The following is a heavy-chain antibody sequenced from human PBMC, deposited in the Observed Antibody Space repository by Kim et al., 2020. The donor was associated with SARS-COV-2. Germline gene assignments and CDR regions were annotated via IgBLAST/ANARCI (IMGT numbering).Heavy chain of an antibody. D-gene: IGHD3-10*01. CDR3: ARDITMVRGVADYGMDV. V-gene: IGHV4-39*07. Sequence: SETLSLTCTVSGGSISSSSYYWGWIRQPPGKGLEWIGSIYYSGSTYYNPSLKSRVTISVDTSKNQFSLKLSSVTAADTAVYYCARDITMVRGVADYGMDVWGQGTTVTVSS. CDR1: GGSISSSSYY. CDR2: IYYSGST. J-gene: IGHJ6*02.